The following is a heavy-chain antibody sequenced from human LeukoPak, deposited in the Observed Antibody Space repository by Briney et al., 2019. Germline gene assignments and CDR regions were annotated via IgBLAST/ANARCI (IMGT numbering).Heavy chain of an antibody. Sequence: GASVKVSCKASGYTFTSYYMHWVRQAPGQGLEWMGIINPSGGSTSYPQKFQGRVTMTKDTSTSQVYMEMRSLRCEDTAVYYCARGTRHGSLGNWGQGALVTVSS. J-gene: IGHJ4*02. D-gene: IGHD1-1*01. V-gene: IGHV1-46*01. CDR3: ARGTRHGSLGN. CDR2: INPSGGST. CDR1: GYTFTSYY.